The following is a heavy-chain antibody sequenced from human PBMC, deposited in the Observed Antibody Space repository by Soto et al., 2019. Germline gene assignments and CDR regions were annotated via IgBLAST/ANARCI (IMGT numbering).Heavy chain of an antibody. D-gene: IGHD6-6*01. CDR1: GDSVSSNSAA. V-gene: IGHV6-1*01. CDR2: TYYRSKWYN. CDR3: ARDGSIAARIYDYGMDV. Sequence: SQTLSLTCAISGDSVSSNSAAWNWIRQSPSRGLEWLGRTYYRSKWYNDYAVSVKSRITINPDTSKNQFSLQLNSVTPEDTAVYYCARDGSIAARIYDYGMDVWGQGTPVTVSS. J-gene: IGHJ6*02.